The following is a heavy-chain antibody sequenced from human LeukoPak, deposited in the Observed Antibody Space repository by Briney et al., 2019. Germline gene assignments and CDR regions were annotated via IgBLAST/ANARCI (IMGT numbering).Heavy chain of an antibody. V-gene: IGHV3-11*04. J-gene: IGHJ4*02. CDR2: ISGNGSIV. D-gene: IGHD3-10*01. Sequence: PGGSLRLSCAASGFPFSDYFMNWIRQAPGKGLEWVSYISGNGSIVYYGDSVRGRFTISRDNAKRSLYLEMNSLRAEDTAVYYCARDLGPVWFGELYFDYWGQGTLVTVSS. CDR1: GFPFSDYF. CDR3: ARDLGPVWFGELYFDY.